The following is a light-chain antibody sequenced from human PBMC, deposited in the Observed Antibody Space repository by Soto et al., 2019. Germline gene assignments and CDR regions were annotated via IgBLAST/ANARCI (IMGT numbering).Light chain of an antibody. V-gene: IGKV3-11*01. J-gene: IGKJ5*01. CDR2: DTF. CDR3: QQRSNWPIT. CDR1: QSVSNF. Sequence: IVLAQSPAPPSLCPRKKNTPSRRASQSVSNFLAWYQQKPGQAPRLLIYDTFNRATGIPARFSGSGSGTDFTLTINNLQPEDFAVYYCQQRSNWPITFGQGTRLEIK.